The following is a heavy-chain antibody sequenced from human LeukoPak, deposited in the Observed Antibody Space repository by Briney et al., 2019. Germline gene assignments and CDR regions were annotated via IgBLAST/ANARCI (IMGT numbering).Heavy chain of an antibody. CDR1: GGSISSYY. CDR3: ARHARKIYGMDV. Sequence: PSETLSLTCTVSGGSISSYYWSWIRQPPGKGLEWIGYIYYSGSTNYNPSLKRRVTISVDTSKNQFSLKLSSVTAADTAVYYCARHARKIYGMDVWGQGTTVTVSS. J-gene: IGHJ6*02. CDR2: IYYSGST. V-gene: IGHV4-59*08.